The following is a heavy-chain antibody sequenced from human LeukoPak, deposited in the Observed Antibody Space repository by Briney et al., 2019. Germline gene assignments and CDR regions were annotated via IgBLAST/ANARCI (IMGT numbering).Heavy chain of an antibody. Sequence: GGSLRLSCAASGFTFSSYAMSWVRQAPGKGLEWVSAISGSGGSTYYADSVKGRFTISRDNSKNTLYLQMNSLRAEDPAVYYCAKEFYDFWGGYYTGTFDYWGQGTLVTVSS. D-gene: IGHD3-3*01. CDR3: AKEFYDFWGGYYTGTFDY. CDR1: GFTFSSYA. J-gene: IGHJ4*02. V-gene: IGHV3-23*01. CDR2: ISGSGGST.